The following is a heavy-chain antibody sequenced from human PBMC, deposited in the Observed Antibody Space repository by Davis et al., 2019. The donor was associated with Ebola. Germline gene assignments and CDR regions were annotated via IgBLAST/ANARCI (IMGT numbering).Heavy chain of an antibody. J-gene: IGHJ5*02. CDR3: ARDIVATAIDP. V-gene: IGHV1-2*04. Sequence: AASVKVSCKASGYTFTGYYMHWVRQAPGQGLEWMGWINPNSGGTNYAQKFQGWVTMTRDTSISTAYMELSRLRSDDTAVYYCARDIVATAIDPWGQGTLVTVSS. CDR2: INPNSGGT. CDR1: GYTFTGYY. D-gene: IGHD5-12*01.